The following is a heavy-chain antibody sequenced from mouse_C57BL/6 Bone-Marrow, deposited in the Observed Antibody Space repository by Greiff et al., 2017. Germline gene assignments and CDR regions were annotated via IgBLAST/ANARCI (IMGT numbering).Heavy chain of an antibody. J-gene: IGHJ4*01. CDR3: AGVITTVVATPYYYAMDY. D-gene: IGHD1-1*01. CDR2: IHPNSGST. Sequence: QVQLQQPGAELVKPGASVKLSCKASGYTFTSYWMHWVKQRPGQGLEWIGMIHPNSGSTNYNEKFKSKATLTVDKSSSTAYMQLSSLTSEDSAVYYCAGVITTVVATPYYYAMDYWGQGTSVTVSS. CDR1: GYTFTSYW. V-gene: IGHV1-64*01.